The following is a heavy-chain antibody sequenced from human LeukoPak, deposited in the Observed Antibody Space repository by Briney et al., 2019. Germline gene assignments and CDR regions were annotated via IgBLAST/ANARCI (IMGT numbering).Heavy chain of an antibody. CDR3: ARGRNSGFDY. J-gene: IGHJ4*02. CDR1: GDRVSSNSAA. CDR2: TYFRSKWKN. V-gene: IGHV6-1*01. D-gene: IGHD2/OR15-2a*01. Sequence: SQTLTLTCAISGDRVSSNSAAWNWIRQSPSRGLEWLGRTYFRSKWKNDYAPSVKSRISVDADTSKNQFSLRLNSVTPEDTAVYYCARGRNSGFDYWGQGTLVTVSS.